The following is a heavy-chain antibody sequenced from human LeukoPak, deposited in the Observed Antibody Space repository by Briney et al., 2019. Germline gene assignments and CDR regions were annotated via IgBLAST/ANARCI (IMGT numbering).Heavy chain of an antibody. D-gene: IGHD3-10*01. CDR3: ARAYYGSGSSFDY. Sequence: SVKVSCKASGGTFSSYAISWVRQAPGQGLEWMGRIIPILGIANYAQKFQGRVTITADKSTSTAYMELSSLRSEDTAVYYCARAYYGSGSSFDYWGQGTLVTVSS. V-gene: IGHV1-69*04. CDR2: IIPILGIA. CDR1: GGTFSSYA. J-gene: IGHJ4*02.